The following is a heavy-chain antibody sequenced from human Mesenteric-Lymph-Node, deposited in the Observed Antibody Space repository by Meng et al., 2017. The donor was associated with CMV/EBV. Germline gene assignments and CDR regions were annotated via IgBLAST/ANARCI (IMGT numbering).Heavy chain of an antibody. V-gene: IGHV3-48*03. J-gene: IGHJ6*02. Sequence: GESLKISCAASGFTFSSYEMNWVRQAPGKGLEWVSYISSSGSTIYYADSVKGRFTISRDNAKNSLYLQMNSLRAEDTAVYYCARDESGGRWLQLQYYYYYGMDVWGQGTTVTVSS. CDR3: ARDESGGRWLQLQYYYYYGMDV. D-gene: IGHD5-24*01. CDR2: ISSSGSTI. CDR1: GFTFSSYE.